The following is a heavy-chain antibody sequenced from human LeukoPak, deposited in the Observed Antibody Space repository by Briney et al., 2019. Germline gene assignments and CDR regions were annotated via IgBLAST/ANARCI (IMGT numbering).Heavy chain of an antibody. CDR2: INPNSGGT. CDR1: GYTFTGYY. Sequence: ASVKVSCKASGYTFTGYYMHWVRQAPGQGLEWMGRINPNSGGTNYAQKFQGRVTMTTDTSISTAYMELSRLRSDDTAVYYCARSYGDYGNYYYYMDVWGKGTTVTVSS. CDR3: ARSYGDYGNYYYYMDV. D-gene: IGHD4-17*01. V-gene: IGHV1-2*06. J-gene: IGHJ6*03.